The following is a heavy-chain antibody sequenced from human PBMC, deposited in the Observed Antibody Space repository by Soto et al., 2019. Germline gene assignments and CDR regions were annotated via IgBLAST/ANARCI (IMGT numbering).Heavy chain of an antibody. J-gene: IGHJ6*02. CDR2: IWYDGSNK. CDR3: ASIQPMSGSYSPYYYYGMDV. Sequence: QVQLVESGGGVVQPGRSLRLSCAASGFTFSSYGMHWVRQAPGKGLEWVAVIWYDGSNKYYADSVKGRFTISRDNSKNKLYLQMNNLRAEDTAVFYCASIQPMSGSYSPYYYYGMDVWGQGTTVTVSS. V-gene: IGHV3-33*01. CDR1: GFTFSSYG. D-gene: IGHD1-26*01.